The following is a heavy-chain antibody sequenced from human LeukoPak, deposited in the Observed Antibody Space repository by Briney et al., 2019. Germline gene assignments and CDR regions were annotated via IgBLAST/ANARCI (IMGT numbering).Heavy chain of an antibody. CDR3: ARERDGLGFDP. D-gene: IGHD5-24*01. CDR1: GFTFSSYG. V-gene: IGHV3-21*01. CDR2: ISSSSSYI. Sequence: GGSLRLSCAASGFTFSSYGMNWVRQAPGKGLEWVSSISSSSSYIYYADSVKGRFTISRDNAKNSLYLQMNSLRAEYTAVYYCARERDGLGFDPWGQGTLVTVSS. J-gene: IGHJ5*02.